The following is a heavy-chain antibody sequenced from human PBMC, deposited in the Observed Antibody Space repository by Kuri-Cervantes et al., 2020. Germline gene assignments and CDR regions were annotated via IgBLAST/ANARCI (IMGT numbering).Heavy chain of an antibody. CDR3: ARDRSSQPLRNWFDP. CDR1: GYTFTGYY. V-gene: IGHV1-2*02. J-gene: IGHJ5*02. Sequence: ASVKVSCKASGYTFTGYYMHWVRQAPGQGLEWMGWINPNSGGTNYAQKFQGRVTMTRDTSISTAYMELSRLRSDDTAVYYCARDRSSQPLRNWFDPWGQGTLVTVSS. D-gene: IGHD2-2*01. CDR2: INPNSGGT.